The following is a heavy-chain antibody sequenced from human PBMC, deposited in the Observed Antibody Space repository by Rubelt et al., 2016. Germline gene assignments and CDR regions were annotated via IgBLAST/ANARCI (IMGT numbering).Heavy chain of an antibody. V-gene: IGHV4-59*08. CDR1: GDSISPYY. CDR3: ARHTTSLTGYFDP. J-gene: IGHJ5*02. Sequence: QVQLQESGPGLVKPSETLSLTCTVSGDSISPYYWSWIRQPPAKGLEWIGYIYYSGITNSNPSLQSRVTISVDTSKNQFSLTRSSVSAAYAATYYCARHTTSLTGYFDPWGRGTLVTFSS. D-gene: IGHD3-9*01. CDR2: IYYSGIT.